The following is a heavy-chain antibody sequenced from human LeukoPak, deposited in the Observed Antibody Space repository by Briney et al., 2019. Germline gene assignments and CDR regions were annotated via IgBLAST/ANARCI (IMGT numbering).Heavy chain of an antibody. CDR1: GYTFTGYY. CDR2: INPNSGGT. J-gene: IGHJ4*02. CDR3: ARGSSYGFSMGY. V-gene: IGHV1-2*02. Sequence: GASVKVSCKASGYTFTGYYMHWVRQAPGQGLEWMGWINPNSGGTNYAHKLQGRVTMTTDTSTSTAYMDLRSLRSDDTAVYYCARGSSYGFSMGYWGQGTLVTVSS. D-gene: IGHD5-18*01.